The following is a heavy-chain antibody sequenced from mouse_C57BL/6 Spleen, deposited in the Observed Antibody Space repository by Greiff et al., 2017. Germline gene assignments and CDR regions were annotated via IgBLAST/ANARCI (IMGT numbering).Heavy chain of an antibody. D-gene: IGHD2-5*01. Sequence: QVQLQQPGAELVKPGASVKLSCKASGYTFTSYWMHWVKQRPGQGLEWIGMIHPNSGSTNYNEKFKSKATLTVDKSSSTAYMQLSSLTSEDSAVYYCARSDYSNPYWYCDVWGTGTTVTVSS. CDR1: GYTFTSYW. J-gene: IGHJ1*03. CDR3: ARSDYSNPYWYCDV. V-gene: IGHV1-64*01. CDR2: IHPNSGST.